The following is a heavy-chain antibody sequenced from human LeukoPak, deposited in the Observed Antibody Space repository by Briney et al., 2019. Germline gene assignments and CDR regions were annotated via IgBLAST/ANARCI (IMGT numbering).Heavy chain of an antibody. V-gene: IGHV1-8*03. Sequence: GASVKVSCKASGYTFTSYDINWVRQATGQGLEWMGWMNPNSGNTGYAQKFQGRVTITRNTSISTAYMELSSLRSEDTAMYYCARAPPHYYDSRDFDYWGQGTLVTVSS. CDR2: MNPNSGNT. J-gene: IGHJ4*02. CDR3: ARAPPHYYDSRDFDY. CDR1: GYTFTSYD. D-gene: IGHD3-22*01.